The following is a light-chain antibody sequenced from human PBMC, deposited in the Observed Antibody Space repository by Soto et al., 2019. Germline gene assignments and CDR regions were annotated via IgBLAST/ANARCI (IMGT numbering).Light chain of an antibody. CDR3: QQYKNWPLPSWT. J-gene: IGKJ1*01. Sequence: EIVMTQSPATLSESAGARATLSCRASQSVSSNLAWYQQKPGQAPRLRIYGASTRATGIPARFSVSGSGTESTLTISSLQSESFDVYDCQQYKNWPLPSWTFGQGTRVEIK. CDR2: GAS. CDR1: QSVSSN. V-gene: IGKV3-15*01.